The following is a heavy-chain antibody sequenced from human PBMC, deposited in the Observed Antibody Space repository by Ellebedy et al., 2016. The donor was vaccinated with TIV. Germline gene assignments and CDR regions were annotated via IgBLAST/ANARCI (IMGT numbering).Heavy chain of an antibody. V-gene: IGHV3-53*04. Sequence: GGSLSLSXAASGFTVSRNYMSWVRQAPGKGLEWVSVIYSGGSTYYADSVKGRFTISRHNSKNTLYLQMNSLRAEDTAVYYCARVYSGSYLYYFDYWGQGTLVTVSS. D-gene: IGHD3-10*02. J-gene: IGHJ4*02. CDR1: GFTVSRNY. CDR2: IYSGGST. CDR3: ARVYSGSYLYYFDY.